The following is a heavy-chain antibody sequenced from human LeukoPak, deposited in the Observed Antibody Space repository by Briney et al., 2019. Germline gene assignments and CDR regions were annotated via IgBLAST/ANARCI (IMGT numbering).Heavy chain of an antibody. CDR3: AELGITMIGGV. J-gene: IGHJ6*04. Sequence: GGSLRLSCAASGFTFSSYEMNWVCQAPGKGLEWVSYISSSGSTIYYADSVKGRFTITRDNAKNSLYLQMNSLRAEDTAVYYCAELGITMIGGVWGKGTTVTISS. V-gene: IGHV3-48*03. CDR2: ISSSGSTI. D-gene: IGHD3-10*02. CDR1: GFTFSSYE.